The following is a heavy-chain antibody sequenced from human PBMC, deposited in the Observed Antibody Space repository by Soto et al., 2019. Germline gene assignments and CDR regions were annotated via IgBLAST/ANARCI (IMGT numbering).Heavy chain of an antibody. V-gene: IGHV3-64*01. J-gene: IGHJ6*02. CDR1: GFTFSSYA. CDR3: ARRIAFGYGMDG. CDR2: ITSNGGNT. Sequence: EVQLVESGGGLVLPGGSLRLSCAASGFTFSSYAMHWVRQAPGKGLECVSAITSNGGNTDYANSVKGRFTISRDNSKNTLYLQMGSPRAEERAVDYWARRIAFGYGMDGWGQGTTVTVSS. D-gene: IGHD3-3*02.